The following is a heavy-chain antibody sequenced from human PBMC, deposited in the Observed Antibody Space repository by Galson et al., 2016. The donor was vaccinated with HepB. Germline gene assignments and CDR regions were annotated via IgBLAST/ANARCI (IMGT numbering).Heavy chain of an antibody. D-gene: IGHD5-18*01. J-gene: IGHJ5*02. V-gene: IGHV4-59*01. Sequence: SETLSLTCTVSGGSIRRYYWSWIRQPPGKGLEWIGYIYYSGSTNYSPSLKSRVTMSVDTSKNQFSLNLRSVTAADTAVYYCARELEYSYDYDNLFDPWGQGILVTVSS. CDR1: GGSIRRYY. CDR3: ARELEYSYDYDNLFDP. CDR2: IYYSGST.